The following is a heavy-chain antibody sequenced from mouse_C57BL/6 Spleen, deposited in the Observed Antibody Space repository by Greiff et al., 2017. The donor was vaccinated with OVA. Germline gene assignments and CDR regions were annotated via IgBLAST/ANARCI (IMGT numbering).Heavy chain of an antibody. Sequence: QVQLQQSGAELVKPGASVKISCKASGYAFSSYWMNWVKQRPGKGLEWIGQIYPGDGDTNYNGKFKGKATLTADKSSSTAYMQLSSLTSEDSAVYFCARWLPDYYAMDYWGQGTSVTVSS. J-gene: IGHJ4*01. CDR2: IYPGDGDT. CDR3: ARWLPDYYAMDY. D-gene: IGHD2-2*01. CDR1: GYAFSSYW. V-gene: IGHV1-80*01.